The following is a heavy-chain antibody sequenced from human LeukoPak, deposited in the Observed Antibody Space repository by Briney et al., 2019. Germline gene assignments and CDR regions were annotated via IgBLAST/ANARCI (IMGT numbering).Heavy chain of an antibody. Sequence: PGGSLRLSCAASGFTFSDYYMTWIRQAPGRGLEWISYIDGTSSVTKYADSLKGRFTISRDNAKSSLYLLINSLRAEDTAIYYCARRGTTYCTVDSCHPNWFDPWGQGTPVTVSS. CDR1: GFTFSDYY. J-gene: IGHJ5*02. CDR3: ARRGTTYCTVDSCHPNWFDP. V-gene: IGHV3-11*03. D-gene: IGHD2-15*01. CDR2: IDGTSSVT.